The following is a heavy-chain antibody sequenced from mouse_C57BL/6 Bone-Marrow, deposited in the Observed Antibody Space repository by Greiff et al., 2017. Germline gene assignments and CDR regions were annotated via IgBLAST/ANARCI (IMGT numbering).Heavy chain of an antibody. Sequence: EVQLQQSGPELVKPGASVKMSCKASGYTFTDYNMHWVKQSHGKGLEWIGYINPNNGGTSYNQKFKGKATLTVNKSSSTAYMQLRSLTSEDSAVYYCARGYYAMDYWGQGTSVTVSS. J-gene: IGHJ4*01. V-gene: IGHV1-22*01. CDR2: INPNNGGT. CDR1: GYTFTDYN. CDR3: ARGYYAMDY.